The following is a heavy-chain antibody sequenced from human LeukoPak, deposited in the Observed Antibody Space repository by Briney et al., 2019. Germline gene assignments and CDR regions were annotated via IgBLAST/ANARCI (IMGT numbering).Heavy chain of an antibody. CDR2: IYPRDGST. Sequence: ASVKVSCKASGYSFTSNYIHWVRQAPGQGLEWMGMIYPRDGSTSYAQKFQGRVTMTRDTSTSTVYMELSSLRSEDTAVYYCARDMGRRYFDYWGQGTLVTVSS. D-gene: IGHD3-10*01. J-gene: IGHJ4*02. CDR3: ARDMGRRYFDY. CDR1: GYSFTSNY. V-gene: IGHV1-46*01.